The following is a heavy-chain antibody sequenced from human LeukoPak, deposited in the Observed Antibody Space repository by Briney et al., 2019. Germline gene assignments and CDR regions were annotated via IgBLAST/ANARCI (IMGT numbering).Heavy chain of an antibody. J-gene: IGHJ4*02. CDR3: AKDPDEWDSSVEIEN. V-gene: IGHV3-30*18. CDR2: ISFEGSNK. Sequence: GGSLRLSCAASGFTFSSYAMHWVRQAPGKGLERVAIISFEGSNKLYADSVKGRFTISRDNSKNTLYLQMNSLRGEDTAVYYCAKDPDEWDSSVEIENGGRGTLVTVSS. CDR1: GFTFSSYA. D-gene: IGHD3-22*01.